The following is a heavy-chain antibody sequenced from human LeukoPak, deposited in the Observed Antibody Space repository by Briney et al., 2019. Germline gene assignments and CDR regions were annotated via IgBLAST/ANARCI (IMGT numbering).Heavy chain of an antibody. CDR2: IRSKAYGGTT. J-gene: IGHJ3*02. Sequence: GGSLRLSCTASGFTFGDYAMSWVRQAPGKGLEWVGFIRSKAYGGTTEYAASVKGRFTISRDDSKSIAYLQMNSLKTVDTAVYYCTRVNSLRGAFDIWGQGTMVTVSS. CDR3: TRVNSLRGAFDI. CDR1: GFTFGDYA. V-gene: IGHV3-49*04. D-gene: IGHD2/OR15-2a*01.